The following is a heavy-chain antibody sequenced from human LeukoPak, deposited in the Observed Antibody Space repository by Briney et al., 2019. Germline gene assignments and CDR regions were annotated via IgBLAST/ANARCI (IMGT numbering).Heavy chain of an antibody. Sequence: SETLSLTCTVSGGSISSYYWSWIRQPPGKGLEWIGYIYYSGSTNYNPSLKGRVTISVDTSKNQFSLKLSSVTAADTAVYYCARQTTALYSSSPGWFDPWGQGTLVTVSS. CDR1: GGSISSYY. CDR2: IYYSGST. J-gene: IGHJ5*02. V-gene: IGHV4-59*08. D-gene: IGHD6-13*01. CDR3: ARQTTALYSSSPGWFDP.